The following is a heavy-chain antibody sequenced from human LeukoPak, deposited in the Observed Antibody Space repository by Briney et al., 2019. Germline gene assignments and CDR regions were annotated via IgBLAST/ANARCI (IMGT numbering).Heavy chain of an antibody. V-gene: IGHV3-23*01. D-gene: IGHD3-22*01. CDR1: GFTFSS. Sequence: GGSLRLSCAVSGFTFSSWVRQAPGKGLAWVSTIGGSGGSRSYADSVTGRSTMSRDNPKNTLHLQLNSLREEDMARYYCAQLHTGSGYYHTFDYWGEGALVTVSS. CDR3: AQLHTGSGYYHTFDY. CDR2: IGGSGGSR. J-gene: IGHJ4*02.